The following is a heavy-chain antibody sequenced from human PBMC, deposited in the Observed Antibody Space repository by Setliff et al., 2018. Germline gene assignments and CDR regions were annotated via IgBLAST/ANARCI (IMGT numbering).Heavy chain of an antibody. CDR2: IYYRGIN. J-gene: IGHJ6*03. V-gene: IGHV4-39*01. CDR3: ARATSGWYSAYYYYMDV. D-gene: IGHD6-19*01. CDR1: GASISSTYY. Sequence: KPSETLSLTCTVSGASISSTYYWGWVRQSPEKGLEWIGSIYYRGINFSNPSLRSRLIISADTSKNQFSLNLTSVTAADTAVYYCARATSGWYSAYYYYMDVWGKGTTVTVSS.